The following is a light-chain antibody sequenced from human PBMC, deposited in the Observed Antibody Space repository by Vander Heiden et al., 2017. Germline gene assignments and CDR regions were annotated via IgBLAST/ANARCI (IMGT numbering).Light chain of an antibody. CDR2: KTS. CDR3: QQYNSYSWT. CDR1: QSVSSW. V-gene: IGKV1-5*03. J-gene: IGKJ1*01. Sequence: IKMTQSTSTLSASVGDTVTIPCRASQSVSSWLAWYQQKPGKAPKVLIYKTSTLGGGVPSRFSGSGSGTEFTLTISSLQPDDFATYYCQQYNSYSWTFAQGTRVEVK.